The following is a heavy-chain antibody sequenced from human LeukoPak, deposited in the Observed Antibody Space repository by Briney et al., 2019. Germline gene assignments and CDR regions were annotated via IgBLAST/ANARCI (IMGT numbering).Heavy chain of an antibody. V-gene: IGHV3-23*01. CDR2: LSGSGAGI. D-gene: IGHD5-12*01. J-gene: IGHJ4*02. CDR1: GFTLSNYA. Sequence: GGSLRLSCAASGFTLSNYAMSWVRQTPGKGLEWVSSLSGSGAGIYYADSVKGRFTISRDNSMNTLYLQMNSLRAEDTAVYYCAKEWRDFDYWGQGTLVTVSS. CDR3: AKEWRDFDY.